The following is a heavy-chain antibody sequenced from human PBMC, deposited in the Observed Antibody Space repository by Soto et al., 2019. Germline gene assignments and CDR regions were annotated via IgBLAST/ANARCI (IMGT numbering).Heavy chain of an antibody. Sequence: GGSLRLSCAASGFTFSSYAMHWVRQAPGKGLEWVAVISYDGSNKYYAGSVKGRFTISRDNSKNTLYLQMNSLRAEDTAVYYCARSPYSSGLRNWFDPWGQGTLVTVSS. J-gene: IGHJ5*02. CDR3: ARSPYSSGLRNWFDP. V-gene: IGHV3-30-3*01. D-gene: IGHD6-19*01. CDR1: GFTFSSYA. CDR2: ISYDGSNK.